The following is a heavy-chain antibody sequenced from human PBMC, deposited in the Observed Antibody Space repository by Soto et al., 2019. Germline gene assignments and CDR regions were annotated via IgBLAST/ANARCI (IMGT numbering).Heavy chain of an antibody. V-gene: IGHV4-39*01. D-gene: IGHD3-10*01. Sequence: QLQLQESGPGLVKPSETLSLTCTVSGGSISSSSYYWGWIRQPPGKGLEWIGSIYYSGSTYYNPSLKSRVTISVDTSKNQFSLKLSSVTAADTAVYYCARRMGYYGPSLGWGQGTLVTVSS. CDR2: IYYSGST. J-gene: IGHJ4*02. CDR1: GGSISSSSYY. CDR3: ARRMGYYGPSLG.